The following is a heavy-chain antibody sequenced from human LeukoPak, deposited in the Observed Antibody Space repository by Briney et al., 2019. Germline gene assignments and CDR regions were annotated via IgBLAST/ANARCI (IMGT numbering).Heavy chain of an antibody. D-gene: IGHD2-15*01. V-gene: IGHV3-33*01. J-gene: IGHJ6*02. CDR2: IWYGGSNK. CDR3: ARDQYCSGGSCYYYYYYGMDV. CDR1: GFTFSSYG. Sequence: ETGRSLRLSCAASGFTFSSYGMHWVRQAPGKGLEWGAVIWYGGSNKYYADSVKGQFTISRDNSKNTLYLQMNSLRAEDTAVYYCARDQYCSGGSCYYYYYYGMDVWGQGTTVTVSS.